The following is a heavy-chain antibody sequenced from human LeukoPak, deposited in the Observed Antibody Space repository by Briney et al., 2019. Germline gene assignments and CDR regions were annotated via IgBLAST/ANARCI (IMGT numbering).Heavy chain of an antibody. Sequence: PGGSLRLSCAASGFTFSSYEMNWVRQAPGKGLEWVSYISSSGSTIYYADSVKGRFTISRDNARNSLYLQMNSLRAEDTAVYYCARDPGGATYFDYWGQGTLVTVSS. V-gene: IGHV3-48*03. D-gene: IGHD1-26*01. CDR3: ARDPGGATYFDY. J-gene: IGHJ4*02. CDR1: GFTFSSYE. CDR2: ISSSGSTI.